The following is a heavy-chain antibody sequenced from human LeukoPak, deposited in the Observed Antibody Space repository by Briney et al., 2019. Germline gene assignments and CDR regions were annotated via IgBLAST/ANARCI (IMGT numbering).Heavy chain of an antibody. D-gene: IGHD6-6*01. J-gene: IGHJ3*02. CDR1: GGSISSGSYY. V-gene: IGHV4-61*02. Sequence: NPSQTLSLTCTVSGGSISSGSYYWSWIRQPAGKGLEWIGRIYTSGSTNYNPSLKSRVTISVDTSKNQFSLKLSSATAADTAVYYCASFEYSSPTPAFDIWGQGTMVTVSS. CDR2: IYTSGST. CDR3: ASFEYSSPTPAFDI.